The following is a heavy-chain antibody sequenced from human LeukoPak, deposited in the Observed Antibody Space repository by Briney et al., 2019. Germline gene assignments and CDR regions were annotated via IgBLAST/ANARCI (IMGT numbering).Heavy chain of an antibody. J-gene: IGHJ3*02. CDR1: GFTFSSYA. Sequence: GRSLRLSCAVSGFTFSSYAMHWVRQAPGKGLEWVAVISYDGSNKYYADSVKGRFTISRDNSKNTLYLQMNSLRAEDTAVYYCARDLSSRSPGDAFDIWGQGTMVTVSS. D-gene: IGHD6-6*01. V-gene: IGHV3-30-3*01. CDR2: ISYDGSNK. CDR3: ARDLSSRSPGDAFDI.